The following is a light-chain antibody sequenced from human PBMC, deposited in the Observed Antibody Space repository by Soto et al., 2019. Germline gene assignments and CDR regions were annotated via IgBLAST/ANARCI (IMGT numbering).Light chain of an antibody. Sequence: QLVLTQPASVSGSPGQSITISCTGTSSDVGSYNLVSWYQQHPGKAPKLMIYEGSQRPSGVSNRFSGSKSGNTASLTISGLQAEDEADYYCCSYAGSSTWVFGGGTKLTVL. CDR3: CSYAGSSTWV. V-gene: IGLV2-23*01. CDR2: EGS. J-gene: IGLJ3*02. CDR1: SSDVGSYNL.